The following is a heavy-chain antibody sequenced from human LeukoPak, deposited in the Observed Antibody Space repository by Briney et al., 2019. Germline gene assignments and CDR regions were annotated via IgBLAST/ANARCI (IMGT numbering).Heavy chain of an antibody. CDR1: GYTFTGYY. Sequence: ASVKVSCKASGYTFTGYYMHWVRQAPGQGLEWMGWINPNSGGTNYAQKFRGRVTMTRDTSISTAYMELSRLRSDDTAVYYCARDLGYCSSTSCPSPDYYYYGMDVWGQGTTVTVSS. CDR2: INPNSGGT. J-gene: IGHJ6*02. CDR3: ARDLGYCSSTSCPSPDYYYYGMDV. D-gene: IGHD2-2*01. V-gene: IGHV1-2*02.